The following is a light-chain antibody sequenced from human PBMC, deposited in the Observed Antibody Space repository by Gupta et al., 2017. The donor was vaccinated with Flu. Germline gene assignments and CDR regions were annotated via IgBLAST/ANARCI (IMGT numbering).Light chain of an antibody. CDR1: KLEDKY. V-gene: IGLV3-1*01. CDR3: QAWDSSSVV. J-gene: IGLJ2*01. CDR2: EDT. Sequence: SPGKTASITCYGDKLEDKYTSWYQQMPGQSPVLVIYEDTKRPSGSPERFSGSSSGNTATLTISGTQALDEADYYCQAWDSSSVVFGGGTKLTVL.